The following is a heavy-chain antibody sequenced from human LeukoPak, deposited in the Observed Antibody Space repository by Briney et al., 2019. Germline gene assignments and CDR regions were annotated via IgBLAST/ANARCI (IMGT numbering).Heavy chain of an antibody. CDR2: IYTSGST. J-gene: IGHJ3*01. Sequence: SETLSLTCTVSGGSLSGGSYYWRWLRQPAGRGLEWLGRIYTSGSTNYNPSLKSRVTISVDTSKNQFSLKLSSVTAADTAVYYCAKPSNYYGSATDAFDFWGQGTMVTVSS. D-gene: IGHD3-10*01. V-gene: IGHV4-61*02. CDR3: AKPSNYYGSATDAFDF. CDR1: GGSLSGGSYY.